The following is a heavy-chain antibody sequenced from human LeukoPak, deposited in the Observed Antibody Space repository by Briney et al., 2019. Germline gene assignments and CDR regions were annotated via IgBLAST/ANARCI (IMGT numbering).Heavy chain of an antibody. V-gene: IGHV4-31*03. J-gene: IGHJ4*02. Sequence: SETLSLTCSVSGGSISSGGYYWTWIRQHPGKGLEWIGYIYYSGSTYYNPSLKSRVTTSVDTSKNQFSLKLNSVTAADTAVYYCARVSVYSSAAANFYYCGQGTLVTVSS. D-gene: IGHD6-13*01. CDR3: ARVSVYSSAAANFYY. CDR2: IYYSGST. CDR1: GGSISSGGYY.